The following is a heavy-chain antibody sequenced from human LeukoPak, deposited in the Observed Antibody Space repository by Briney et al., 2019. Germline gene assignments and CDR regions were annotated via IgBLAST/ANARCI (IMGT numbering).Heavy chain of an antibody. D-gene: IGHD6-13*01. V-gene: IGHV4-39*01. CDR1: RGSIRTADYY. CDR2: IYFSGTP. J-gene: IGHJ5*01. CDR3: ARTSSWYAGAWFDS. Sequence: PSETLPLTCTVSRGSIRTADYYWAWVRQPPGEGLEWLASIYFSGTPYFNPSLKSRVAVSIDTSKNQFSLKVTSVNASDTAVYFCARTSSWYAGAWFDSWGQGTLVTVSS.